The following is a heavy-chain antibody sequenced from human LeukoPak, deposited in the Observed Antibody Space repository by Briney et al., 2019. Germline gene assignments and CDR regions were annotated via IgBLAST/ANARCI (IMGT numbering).Heavy chain of an antibody. CDR1: GFTFSSYS. Sequence: PGGSLRLSCAASGFTFSSYSMNWVRQAPGKGLEWVSYISSSSSTIYYADSVKGRFTISRDNAKNSLYLQMNSLRAEDTAVYYCARDRIVVVSAATMPTPHFDYWGQGTLVTVSS. D-gene: IGHD2-2*01. CDR3: ARDRIVVVSAATMPTPHFDY. J-gene: IGHJ4*02. CDR2: ISSSSSTI. V-gene: IGHV3-48*01.